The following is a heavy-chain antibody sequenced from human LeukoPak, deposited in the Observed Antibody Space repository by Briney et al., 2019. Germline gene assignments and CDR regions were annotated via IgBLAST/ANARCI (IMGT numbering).Heavy chain of an antibody. CDR1: GYSVSSAHY. CDR2: IYHSGST. J-gene: IGHJ3*01. V-gene: IGHV4-38-2*01. CDR3: ARHRGVSGSYFSCAFDV. D-gene: IGHD1-26*01. Sequence: PSETLSLTXAVSGYSVSSAHYWGWVRQPPGKGLEWIGSIYHSGSTYYNPSLKSRVTISVDTSKNQFSLKLSSVTAADTAVYYCARHRGVSGSYFSCAFDVWGQGTMVPVSS.